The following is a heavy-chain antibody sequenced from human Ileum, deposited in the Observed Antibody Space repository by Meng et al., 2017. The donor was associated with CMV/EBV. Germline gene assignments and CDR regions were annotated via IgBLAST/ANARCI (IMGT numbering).Heavy chain of an antibody. Sequence: ASVKVSCKASAYTFINYAINWVRQAPGQGLDWMGSIIPVNGDTQYPHKFQGRVTMTTDTSTNTSYMELTSLRSDDTAVYYCASGGAAAGKYWGQGTLVTVSS. J-gene: IGHJ4*02. D-gene: IGHD6-13*01. CDR3: ASGGAAAGKY. CDR1: AYTFINYA. CDR2: IIPVNGDT. V-gene: IGHV1-18*01.